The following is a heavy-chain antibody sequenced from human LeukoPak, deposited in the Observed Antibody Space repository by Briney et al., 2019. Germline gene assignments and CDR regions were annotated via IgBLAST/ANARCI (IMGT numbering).Heavy chain of an antibody. J-gene: IGHJ5*02. CDR1: GGSISSSSYY. Sequence: PSETLSLTCTVSGGSISSSSYYWGWIRQPPGKGLEWIGSIYHSGSTYYNPSLKSRVTISVDTSKNQFSLKLSSVTAADTAVYYCARDYMYYDSSANWFDPWGQGTLVTVSS. CDR3: ARDYMYYDSSANWFDP. CDR2: IYHSGST. V-gene: IGHV4-39*07. D-gene: IGHD3-22*01.